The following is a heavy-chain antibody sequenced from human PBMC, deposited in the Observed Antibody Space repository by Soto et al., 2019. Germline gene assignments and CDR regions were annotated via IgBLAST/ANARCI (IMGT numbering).Heavy chain of an antibody. V-gene: IGHV3-48*02. CDR2: ISSSSSTI. Sequence: PGGSLRLSCAASGFTFSSYSMNWVRQAPGKGLEWVSYISSSSSTIYYADSVKGRFTISRDNAKNSLYLQMNSLRDEDTAVYYCARDEVAYYGSGSYYNHYYYGMDVWGQGTTVTVSS. D-gene: IGHD3-10*01. J-gene: IGHJ6*02. CDR3: ARDEVAYYGSGSYYNHYYYGMDV. CDR1: GFTFSSYS.